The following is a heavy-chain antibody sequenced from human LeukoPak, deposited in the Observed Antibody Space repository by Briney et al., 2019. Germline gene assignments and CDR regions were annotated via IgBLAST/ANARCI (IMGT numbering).Heavy chain of an antibody. D-gene: IGHD3-9*01. CDR3: ARVGNYDILTGYQHYYYYYMDV. CDR2: INHSGST. J-gene: IGHJ6*03. Sequence: SETLSLTCAVYGGSFSGYYWSWIRQPPGKGLEWIGEINHSGSTNYNPSLKSRVTISVDTSKNQFSLKLSSVTAADTAVYYCARVGNYDILTGYQHYYYYYMDVWGKGTTVTVSS. V-gene: IGHV4-34*01. CDR1: GGSFSGYY.